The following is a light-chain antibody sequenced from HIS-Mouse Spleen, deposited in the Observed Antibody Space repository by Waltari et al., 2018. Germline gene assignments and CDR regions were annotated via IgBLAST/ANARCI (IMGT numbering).Light chain of an antibody. CDR3: QQYNNWPPYT. J-gene: IGKJ2*01. CDR1: QSVSSN. CDR2: GAS. V-gene: IGKV3-15*01. Sequence: EIVMTQSPATLSVSPGERATLSCRASQSVSSNLAWYQQKPGQAPRLLIYGASTSATGIAARFSGSGSRTEFTLTISSLQSEDIAVYYCQQYNNWPPYTFGQGTKLEIK.